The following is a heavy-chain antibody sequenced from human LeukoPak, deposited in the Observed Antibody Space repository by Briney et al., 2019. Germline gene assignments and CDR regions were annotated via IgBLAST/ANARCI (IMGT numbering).Heavy chain of an antibody. J-gene: IGHJ4*02. CDR3: ANGYSPNWGSFDY. D-gene: IGHD3-16*01. V-gene: IGHV3-23*01. CDR2: ISGNGGST. Sequence: GGSLRLSCAASGFTFRNYGMSWVRQAPGKGLEWVSAISGNGGSTYYANSVKGRFTISRDNSKNTLYLQMNGLRADDTAVYYCANGYSPNWGSFDYWGQGTLVTVSS. CDR1: GFTFRNYG.